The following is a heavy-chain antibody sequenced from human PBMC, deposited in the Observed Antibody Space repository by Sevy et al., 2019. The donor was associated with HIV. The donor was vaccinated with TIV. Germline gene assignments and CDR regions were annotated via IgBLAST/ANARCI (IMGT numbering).Heavy chain of an antibody. CDR1: GFTFSSYS. CDR3: ARERGEVRNYYYYGMDV. J-gene: IGHJ6*02. Sequence: GGSLRLSCAASGFTFSSYSMNWVRQAPGKGLEWVSSISSSSSYIYYADSVKGRFTISRANAKNSLYLQMNSLRAEDTAVYYCARERGEVRNYYYYGMDVWGQGTTVTVSS. V-gene: IGHV3-21*01. D-gene: IGHD3-16*01. CDR2: ISSSSSYI.